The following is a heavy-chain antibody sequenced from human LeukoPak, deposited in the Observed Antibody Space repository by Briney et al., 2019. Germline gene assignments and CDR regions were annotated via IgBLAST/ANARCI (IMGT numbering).Heavy chain of an antibody. CDR1: GGTFSSYA. J-gene: IGHJ4*02. CDR2: IIPILGIA. CDR3: ASSYYYDSSGYYYYFDY. D-gene: IGHD3-22*01. V-gene: IGHV1-69*04. Sequence: GASVKVSCKASGGTFSSYAISWVRQALGQGLEWMGRIIPILGIANYAQKFQGRVTITADKSTSTAYMELSSLRSEDTAVYYCASSYYYDSSGYYYYFDYWGQGTLVTVSS.